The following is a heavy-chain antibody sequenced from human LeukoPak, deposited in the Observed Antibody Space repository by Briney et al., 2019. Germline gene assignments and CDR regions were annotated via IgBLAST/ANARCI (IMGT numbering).Heavy chain of an antibody. CDR1: GGSISSYY. CDR2: IYYSGST. D-gene: IGHD3-3*01. V-gene: IGHV4-59*12. Sequence: SETLSLTCTVSGGSISSYYWSWIRQPPGKGLEWIGYIYYSGSTKYKPSLKSRVTISVDTSKNQFSLKLSSVTAADTGVYYCARGRFLDAFDIWGQGTMVTVSS. J-gene: IGHJ3*02. CDR3: ARGRFLDAFDI.